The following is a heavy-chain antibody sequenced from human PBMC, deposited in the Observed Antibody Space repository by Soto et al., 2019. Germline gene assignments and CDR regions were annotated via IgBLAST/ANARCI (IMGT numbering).Heavy chain of an antibody. CDR3: AREVTVTFGGVIAGADAFDI. Sequence: SVKVSCKASGGTFSSYAISWVRQATGQGLEWMGGIIPIFGTANYAKKFQGRVTITADESTSTAYMELSSLRSEDTAVYYCAREVTVTFGGVIAGADAFDIWGQGTMVTVSS. J-gene: IGHJ3*02. CDR1: GGTFSSYA. CDR2: IIPIFGTA. V-gene: IGHV1-69*13. D-gene: IGHD3-16*02.